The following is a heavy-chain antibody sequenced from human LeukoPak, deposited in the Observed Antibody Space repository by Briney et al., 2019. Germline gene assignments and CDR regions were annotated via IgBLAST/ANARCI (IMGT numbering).Heavy chain of an antibody. CDR1: GGSITSSNYY. CDR2: IYYSGTA. D-gene: IGHD2-2*02. Sequence: NPSETLSLTCAVSGGSITSSNYYYWGWIRQPPGKGLEWIGSIYYSGTAHYNPSLKSRVTLSVDMSRNQFSLKLTSVTAADTAVYYCARIVVVPAAILFGSPGWYFDLWGRGTLVTVSS. J-gene: IGHJ2*01. V-gene: IGHV4-39*07. CDR3: ARIVVVPAAILFGSPGWYFDL.